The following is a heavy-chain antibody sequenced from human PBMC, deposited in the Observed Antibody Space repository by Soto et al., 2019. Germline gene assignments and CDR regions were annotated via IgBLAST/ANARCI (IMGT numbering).Heavy chain of an antibody. Sequence: GEALKISCEGSGYTVSSNWSARVRQAPGKGLEWVSGINRDGGSTGYADSVKGRFTISRDNAKNSLYLQMNSLRAEDTAFYYCARAPGYYGDFFDFWGQGTLVTVSS. CDR3: ARAPGYYGDFFDF. V-gene: IGHV3-20*04. CDR1: GYTVSSNW. J-gene: IGHJ4*02. D-gene: IGHD4-17*01. CDR2: INRDGGST.